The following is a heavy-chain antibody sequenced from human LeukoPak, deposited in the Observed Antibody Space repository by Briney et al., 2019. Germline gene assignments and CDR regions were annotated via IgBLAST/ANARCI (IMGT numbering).Heavy chain of an antibody. CDR1: GFTFSSYG. Sequence: GGSLRLSCAASGFTFSSYGMHWVRQAPGKGLEWVAVISYDGSNKYYADSVKGRFTISRDNSKNTLYLQMNSLRAEDTAVYYCAKGGSITIFGAPPADYWGQGTLVTVSS. V-gene: IGHV3-30*18. CDR3: AKGGSITIFGAPPADY. D-gene: IGHD3-3*01. CDR2: ISYDGSNK. J-gene: IGHJ4*02.